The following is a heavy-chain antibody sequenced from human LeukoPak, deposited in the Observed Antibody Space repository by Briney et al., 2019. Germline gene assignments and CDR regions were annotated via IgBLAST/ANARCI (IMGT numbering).Heavy chain of an antibody. V-gene: IGHV1-3*03. J-gene: IGHJ4*02. Sequence: ASVKVSCKASGYTYTRYAMHWVRQAPGQKREWMGWINACNGNTKYSQEFQGRVTITRDTSASTAYMELSSLRSEDMAVYYCARELELTRGYYFDYWGQGTLVTVSS. D-gene: IGHD1-7*01. CDR1: GYTYTRYA. CDR2: INACNGNT. CDR3: ARELELTRGYYFDY.